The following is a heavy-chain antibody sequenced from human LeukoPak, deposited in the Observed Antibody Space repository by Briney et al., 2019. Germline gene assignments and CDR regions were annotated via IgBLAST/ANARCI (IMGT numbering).Heavy chain of an antibody. Sequence: PSETLSLTCTVSGGSISSGNYYWGWLRQPPGKGLEWIGSMYYSGSTYYNPSLKSRVTISVDTSKNQFSLKLRSVTAADTAVYYCARPHNWNYPYYFDYWGQGTLVTVSS. D-gene: IGHD1-7*01. V-gene: IGHV4-39*01. CDR3: ARPHNWNYPYYFDY. CDR2: MYYSGST. CDR1: GGSISSGNYY. J-gene: IGHJ4*02.